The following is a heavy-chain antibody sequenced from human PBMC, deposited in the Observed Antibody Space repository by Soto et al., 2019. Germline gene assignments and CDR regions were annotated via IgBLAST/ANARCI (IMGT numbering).Heavy chain of an antibody. CDR2: INAGNGNT. J-gene: IGHJ3*02. Sequence: ASVKVSCKAYVYPFTSYAMHCVRHSPGQMLEWMGWINAGNGNTKYSQKFQGRVTITRDTSASTAYMELSSLRSEDTAVYYCAREYDFWSGFNDIWGQGTMVTVSS. V-gene: IGHV1-3*01. CDR1: VYPFTSYA. CDR3: AREYDFWSGFNDI. D-gene: IGHD3-3*01.